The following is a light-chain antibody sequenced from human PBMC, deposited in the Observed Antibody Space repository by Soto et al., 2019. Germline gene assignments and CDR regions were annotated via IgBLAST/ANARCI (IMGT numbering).Light chain of an antibody. J-gene: IGKJ2*01. CDR1: QSVSSSY. CDR2: GAS. V-gene: IGKV3-20*01. Sequence: EIVLTQSPGTLSLSPGERATLSCRASQSVSSSYLAWYQQKPGQAPRLLIYGASSRATGIPDRFSGSGSGTDFTLTISRLEPEDFAVYYCQQYGSSPQTCGQGTKREIK. CDR3: QQYGSSPQT.